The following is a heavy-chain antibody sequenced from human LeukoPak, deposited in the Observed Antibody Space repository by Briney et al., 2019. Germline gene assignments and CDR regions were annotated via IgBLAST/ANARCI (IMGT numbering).Heavy chain of an antibody. CDR2: IKQDGSEK. J-gene: IGHJ4*02. Sequence: GGSLRLSCAASGFTFSRYWMSWVRQAPGKGLEWVANIKQDGSEKYYVDSVKGRFTISRDNAKNSLYLQMNSLRAEDTAVYYCARDRSVLYWGQGTLVTVSS. D-gene: IGHD2-8*01. CDR3: ARDRSVLY. CDR1: GFTFSRYW. V-gene: IGHV3-7*05.